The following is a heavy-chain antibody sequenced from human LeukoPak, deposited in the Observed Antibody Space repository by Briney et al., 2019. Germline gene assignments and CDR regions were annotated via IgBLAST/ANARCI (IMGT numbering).Heavy chain of an antibody. CDR3: AGGVVPAAIGPDGWAYMDV. D-gene: IGHD2-2*01. V-gene: IGHV1-58*01. Sequence: SVKVSCKASGFTFTSSAVQWVRQARGQRLEWIGWIVVGSGNTNYAQKFQERVTITRDMSTSTAYMELSSLRSEDTAVYYCAGGVVPAAIGPDGWAYMDVWGKGTTVTVSS. CDR2: IVVGSGNT. CDR1: GFTFTSSA. J-gene: IGHJ6*03.